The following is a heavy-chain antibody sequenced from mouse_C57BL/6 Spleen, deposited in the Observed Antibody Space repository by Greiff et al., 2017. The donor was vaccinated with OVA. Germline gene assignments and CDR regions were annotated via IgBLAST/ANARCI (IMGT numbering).Heavy chain of an antibody. CDR2: ISYDGSN. CDR1: GYSITSGYY. V-gene: IGHV3-6*01. Sequence: VQLKESGPGLVKPSQSLSLTCSVTGYSITSGYYWNWIRQFPGNKLEWMGYISYDGSNNYNPSLKNRISITRDTSKNQFFLKLNSVTTEDTATYYCAREGGYYGSSYGYYWGQGTTLTVSS. J-gene: IGHJ2*01. CDR3: AREGGYYGSSYGYY. D-gene: IGHD1-1*01.